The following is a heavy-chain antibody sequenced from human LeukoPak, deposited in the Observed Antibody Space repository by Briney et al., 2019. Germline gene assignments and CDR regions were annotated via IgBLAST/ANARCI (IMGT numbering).Heavy chain of an antibody. CDR3: ARSGAYFDWLFKHWYFDL. Sequence: SETLSLTCTVSGGSISSGGYYWSWIRQHPGKGLEWIGYIYYSGSTYYNPSLKSRVTISVDTSKNQFSLKLSSVTAADTALYYCARSGAYFDWLFKHWYFDLWGRGTLVTVSS. V-gene: IGHV4-31*03. CDR2: IYYSGST. CDR1: GGSISSGGYY. J-gene: IGHJ2*01. D-gene: IGHD3-9*01.